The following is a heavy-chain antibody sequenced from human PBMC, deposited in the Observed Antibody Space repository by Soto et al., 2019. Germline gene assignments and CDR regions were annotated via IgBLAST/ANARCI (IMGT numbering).Heavy chain of an antibody. CDR3: ARSGKGRWELLAFFDY. Sequence: QVQLVQSGAEVKKPGSSVKVSCKASGGTFSSYAISWVRQAPGQGLEWMGGIIPIFGTANYAQKFQGRVTITADESTSTAYMERSSLRSEDTAVYYCARSGKGRWELLAFFDYWGQGTLVTVSS. V-gene: IGHV1-69*01. J-gene: IGHJ4*02. D-gene: IGHD1-26*01. CDR2: IIPIFGTA. CDR1: GGTFSSYA.